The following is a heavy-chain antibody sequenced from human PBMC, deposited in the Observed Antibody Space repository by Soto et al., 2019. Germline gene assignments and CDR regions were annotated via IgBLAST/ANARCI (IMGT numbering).Heavy chain of an antibody. CDR3: AKDPDYDLNLSDP. CDR1: GFTFSNSG. J-gene: IGHJ5*02. D-gene: IGHD3-22*01. V-gene: IGHV3-30*18. CDR2: ISYDGSYN. Sequence: ESGGGVVQPGRSLRLSCAASGFTFSNSGMVWVRQAPGKGLEWVALISYDGSYNYYADSVKGRFTISRDNSKNTLYLQMNSLTAEDTAVYYCAKDPDYDLNLSDPWGQGTLVTVSS.